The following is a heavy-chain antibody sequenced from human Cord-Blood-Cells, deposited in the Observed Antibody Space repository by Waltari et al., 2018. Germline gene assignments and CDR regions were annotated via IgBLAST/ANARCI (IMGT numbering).Heavy chain of an antibody. J-gene: IGHJ3*02. CDR1: GGTFSSYA. CDR2: IIPIFGTA. D-gene: IGHD1-26*01. Sequence: QVQLVQSGAEVKKPGSSVKVSCTASGGTFSSYAISWVRQAPGQGLEWMGGIIPIFGTANYAQKFQGRVTITADESTSTAYMELSSLRSEDTAVYYCARGPYSGSYYAFDIWGQGTMVTVSS. CDR3: ARGPYSGSYYAFDI. V-gene: IGHV1-69*12.